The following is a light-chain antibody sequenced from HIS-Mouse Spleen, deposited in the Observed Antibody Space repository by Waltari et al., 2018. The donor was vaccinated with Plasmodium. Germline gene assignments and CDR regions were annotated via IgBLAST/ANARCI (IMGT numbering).Light chain of an antibody. V-gene: IGLV3-10*01. CDR3: YSTDSSGNHRV. CDR1: ALPKKY. J-gene: IGLJ3*02. Sequence: SYELTQPPLVSVSPGQTARITCSGDALPKKYAYWYQQKSGQAPVLVIYEDSKRPSGIPEGFSGSSSGQMATLTISGAQVEEEADYYCYSTDSSGNHRVVGGGTKLTVL. CDR2: EDS.